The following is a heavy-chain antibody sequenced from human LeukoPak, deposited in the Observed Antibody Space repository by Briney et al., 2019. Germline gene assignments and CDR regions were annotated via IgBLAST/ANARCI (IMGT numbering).Heavy chain of an antibody. CDR1: GFTFSSYA. D-gene: IGHD3-10*01. CDR3: ARLLWFGEPES. J-gene: IGHJ5*02. Sequence: GGSLRLSCAASGFTFSSYAMSWVRQAPGKGLECVSYISTGGSAINYADSVKGRFTISRDNAKNSLYLQMNSLRAEDTAVYYCARLLWFGEPESWGQGTLVTVSS. V-gene: IGHV3-48*04. CDR2: ISTGGSAI.